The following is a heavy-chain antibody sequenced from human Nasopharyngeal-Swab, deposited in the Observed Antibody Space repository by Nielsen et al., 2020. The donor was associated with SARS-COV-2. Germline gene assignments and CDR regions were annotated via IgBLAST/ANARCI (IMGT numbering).Heavy chain of an antibody. D-gene: IGHD6-13*01. CDR1: GYTFTSYG. CDR3: ARKPGIAAAGTLDY. CDR2: ISAYNGNT. J-gene: IGHJ4*02. Sequence: ASVQVSCKASGYTFTSYGFRWVRQAPGQGREWMGWISAYNGNTNYAQKLQGRVTMTTDTSTSTAYMELRSPRSDDTAVYYCARKPGIAAAGTLDYWGQGTLVTVSS. V-gene: IGHV1-18*04.